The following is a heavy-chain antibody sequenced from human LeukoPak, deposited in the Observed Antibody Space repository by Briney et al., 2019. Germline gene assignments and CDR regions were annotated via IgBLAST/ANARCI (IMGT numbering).Heavy chain of an antibody. J-gene: IGHJ4*02. Sequence: GGSLRLSCAGSGFTFSNYAMSWVRQAPGKGLEWVSGISGSSGTTYYTDSVQGRFTISRDNSKDTLYLQMNSLRDEDTAVYYCAKSWSCVQYNDWLCYFDYWGQGTLVTVSS. CDR1: GFTFSNYA. D-gene: IGHD3-9*01. V-gene: IGHV3-23*01. CDR3: AKSWSCVQYNDWLCYFDY. CDR2: ISGSSGTT.